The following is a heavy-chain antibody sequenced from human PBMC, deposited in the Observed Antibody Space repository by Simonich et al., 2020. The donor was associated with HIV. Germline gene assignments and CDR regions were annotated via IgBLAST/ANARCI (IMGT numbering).Heavy chain of an antibody. J-gene: IGHJ3*02. V-gene: IGHV5-51*03. CDR2: IYPGDSDT. CDR3: VRRMAGTDAFDI. D-gene: IGHD6-19*01. Sequence: EVQLVQSGAAVKKPGESLKISCKGSGYNFPNYWIGWVRQMPGKGLEWMGIIYPGDSDTTNSPPVQGQVTSSADKSISTAYLQWSSLKASDTAMYYCVRRMAGTDAFDIWGQGTMVTVSS. CDR1: GYNFPNYW.